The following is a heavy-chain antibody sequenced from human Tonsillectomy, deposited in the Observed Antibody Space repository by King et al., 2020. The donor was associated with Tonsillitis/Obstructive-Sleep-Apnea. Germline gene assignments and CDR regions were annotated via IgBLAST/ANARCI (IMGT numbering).Heavy chain of an antibody. V-gene: IGHV1-69*01. CDR2: IIPIFGTA. Sequence: QLVQSGAEVKKPGSSVKVSCKASVGTFSSYAISWVRQAPVQGLEWMGGIIPIFGTANYAQKFQGRVTITADESTSTASMEVSSLRSEDTAVYYCARYCSGGTCDYDYMDVWGKGTTVTVSS. D-gene: IGHD2-15*01. CDR3: ARYCSGGTCDYDYMDV. CDR1: VGTFSSYA. J-gene: IGHJ6*03.